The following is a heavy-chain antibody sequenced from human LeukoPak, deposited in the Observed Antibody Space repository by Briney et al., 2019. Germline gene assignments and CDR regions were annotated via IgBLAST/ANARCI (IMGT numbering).Heavy chain of an antibody. CDR2: ISSSGSTI. D-gene: IGHD3-10*02. Sequence: GGSLRLSCAASGFTFSSYEMNWVRQAPGKGLEWVSYISSSGSTIYYADSVKGRFTISRDHAKNSLYLQMNSLRADDTAVYYCAELGITMIGGVWGKGTTVTISS. CDR3: AELGITMIGGV. V-gene: IGHV3-48*03. CDR1: GFTFSSYE. J-gene: IGHJ6*04.